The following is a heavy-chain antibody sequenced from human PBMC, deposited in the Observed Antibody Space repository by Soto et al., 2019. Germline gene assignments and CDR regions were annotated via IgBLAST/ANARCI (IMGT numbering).Heavy chain of an antibody. Sequence: EVQLVESGGGLVQPGGSLRLSCAASGFTFSNYWMSWVRQAPGKGLEWVANIKPDGSDKYYVDSVKGRFTISRDNAKKSLYLQMNSLRAEDTAVYYCARLEQWLPKDGDWGQGPLVSVSS. J-gene: IGHJ4*02. CDR3: ARLEQWLPKDGD. CDR2: IKPDGSDK. V-gene: IGHV3-7*01. CDR1: GFTFSNYW. D-gene: IGHD6-19*01.